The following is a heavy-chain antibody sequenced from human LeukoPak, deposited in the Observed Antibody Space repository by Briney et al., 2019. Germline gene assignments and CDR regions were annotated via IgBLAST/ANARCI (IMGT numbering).Heavy chain of an antibody. J-gene: IGHJ4*02. CDR1: GYTFTTYG. D-gene: IGHD6-19*01. Sequence: ASVKVSCKASGYTFTTYGISWVRQAPGQGLQWMGWISAYNGNTNYAQKLRGRVTMTTDTSTSTAYMELRSLRSDDTAVYYCARGIAVAGLGDFDYWGQGTLVTVSS. CDR3: ARGIAVAGLGDFDY. CDR2: ISAYNGNT. V-gene: IGHV1-18*01.